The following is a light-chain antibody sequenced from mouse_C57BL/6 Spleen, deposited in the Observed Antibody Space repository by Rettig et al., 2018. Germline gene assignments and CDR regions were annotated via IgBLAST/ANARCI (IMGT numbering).Light chain of an antibody. CDR3: QQSNSWPTT. V-gene: IGKV5-48*01. CDR1: QSIGTS. CDR2: YAS. J-gene: IGKJ5*01. Sequence: LTQSPAILSVSPGERVSFSCRASQSIGTSIHWYQQRTNGSPRLLIKYASESISGIPSRFSGSGSGTDFTLSINSVESEDIADYYCQQSNSWPTTFGAGTKLELK.